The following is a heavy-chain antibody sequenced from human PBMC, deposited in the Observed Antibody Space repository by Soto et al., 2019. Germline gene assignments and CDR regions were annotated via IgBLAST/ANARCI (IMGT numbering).Heavy chain of an antibody. J-gene: IGHJ4*02. CDR1: GGSISSYY. D-gene: IGHD4-17*01. CDR3: ARGSVYGDHFDY. Sequence: KASETLSLTCTVSGGSISSYYWSWIRQPPGKGLEWIGYIYYSGSTNYNPSLKSRVTISVDTSKNQFSLKLSSVTAADTAVYYCARGSVYGDHFDYWGQGTLVTVSS. V-gene: IGHV4-59*01. CDR2: IYYSGST.